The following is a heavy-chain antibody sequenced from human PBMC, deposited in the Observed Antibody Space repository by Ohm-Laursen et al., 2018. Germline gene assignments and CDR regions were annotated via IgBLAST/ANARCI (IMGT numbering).Heavy chain of an antibody. CDR2: IKSKAAGETR. V-gene: IGHV3-15*01. D-gene: IGHD2/OR15-2a*01. CDR3: NTDHFS. CDR1: GFTVSDAW. Sequence: SLRLSCAASGFTVSDAWMSWVRQAPGKGLEYVGRIKSKAAGETREYAETVKGRFTILRNDSKNTLSLHMNSLKTEDTGVYYCNTDHFSWGQGTLVTVSS. J-gene: IGHJ5*02.